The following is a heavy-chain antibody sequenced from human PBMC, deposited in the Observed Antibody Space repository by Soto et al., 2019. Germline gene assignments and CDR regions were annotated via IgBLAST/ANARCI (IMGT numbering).Heavy chain of an antibody. V-gene: IGHV4-31*03. CDR1: GGSIRSGGYY. CDR2: IYYSGST. CDR3: ARGAVRGVIIGWFDP. D-gene: IGHD3-10*01. J-gene: IGHJ5*02. Sequence: SETLSLTCTVSGGSIRSGGYYWSWIRQHPGKGLEWIGYIYYSGSTYYNPSLKSRVTISVDTSKNQFSLKLSSVTAADTAVYYCARGAVRGVIIGWFDPWGQGTLVTVS.